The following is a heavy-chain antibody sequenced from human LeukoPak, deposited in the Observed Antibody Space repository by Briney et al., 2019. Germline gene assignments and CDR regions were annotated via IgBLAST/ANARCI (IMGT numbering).Heavy chain of an antibody. V-gene: IGHV4-39*07. CDR2: IHYSGPT. Sequence: PSETLSLTCTVSGGSISSSSYYWGWIRQPPGKGLEWIGSIHYSGPTYYNPSLKSRVTISIDTSKSQFSLKLTSVTAADTAVYCARDGPVKWGQGTLVTVSS. D-gene: IGHD3-22*01. CDR1: GGSISSSSYY. CDR3: ARDGPVK. J-gene: IGHJ4*02.